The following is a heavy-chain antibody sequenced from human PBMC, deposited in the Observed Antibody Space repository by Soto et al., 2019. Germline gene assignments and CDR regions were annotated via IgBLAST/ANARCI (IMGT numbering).Heavy chain of an antibody. CDR1: GFTVSSNY. Sequence: GGSLRLSCAASGFTVSSNYMSWVRQAPGKGLEWVSVIYSGGSTYYADSVKGRFTISRDNSKNTLYLQMNSLRAEDTAVYYCARLSWGSGYYYLSSDYYYGMDVWGQGTTVTVSS. J-gene: IGHJ6*02. V-gene: IGHV3-53*01. CDR2: IYSGGST. CDR3: ARLSWGSGYYYLSSDYYYGMDV. D-gene: IGHD3-22*01.